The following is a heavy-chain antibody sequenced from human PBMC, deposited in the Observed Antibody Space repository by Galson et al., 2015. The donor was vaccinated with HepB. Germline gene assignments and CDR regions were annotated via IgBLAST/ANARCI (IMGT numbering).Heavy chain of an antibody. CDR2: IYYSGST. V-gene: IGHV4-59*08. D-gene: IGHD1-1*01. CDR3: ARCLDWINNYNRFDP. Sequence: LSLTCTVSGDSISRYYWSWIRQPPGKGLEWIGYIYYSGSTNYNPSLKSRVTISVNTSKNQFSLKLSSVTAADTAVYYCARCLDWINNYNRFDPWGQGTLVTVSS. J-gene: IGHJ5*02. CDR1: GDSISRYY.